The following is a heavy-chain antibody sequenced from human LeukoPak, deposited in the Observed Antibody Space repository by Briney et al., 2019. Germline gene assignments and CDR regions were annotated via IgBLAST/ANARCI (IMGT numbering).Heavy chain of an antibody. CDR2: IYHSGST. J-gene: IGHJ6*02. D-gene: IGHD3-16*01. CDR3: ARDRLGHYYYYGMDV. V-gene: IGHV4-38-2*02. Sequence: SETLSLTCTVSGYSISSGYYWGWIRQPPGKGLGWIGSIYHSGSTYYNPSLKSRVTISVDTSKNQFSLKLSSVTAADTAVYYCARDRLGHYYYYGMDVWGQGTTVTVSS. CDR1: GYSISSGYY.